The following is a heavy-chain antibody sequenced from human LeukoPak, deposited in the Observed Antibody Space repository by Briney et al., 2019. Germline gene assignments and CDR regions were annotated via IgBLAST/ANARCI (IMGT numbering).Heavy chain of an antibody. Sequence: PGGSLRLSCAASGFTFTNYGMHWVRQAPGKGLEWVAFIRYDGTNKYYADSVKGRFTISRDNAKNSLYLQMNSLRAEDTALYYCAKDIHSSSFYGMDVWGQGTTVTVSS. CDR2: IRYDGTNK. J-gene: IGHJ6*02. D-gene: IGHD6-13*01. CDR1: GFTFTNYG. CDR3: AKDIHSSSFYGMDV. V-gene: IGHV3-30*02.